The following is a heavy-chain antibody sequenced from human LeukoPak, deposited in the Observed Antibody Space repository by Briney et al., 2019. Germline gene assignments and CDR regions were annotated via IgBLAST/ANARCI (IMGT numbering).Heavy chain of an antibody. CDR1: GYTFTGYY. CDR3: AREPDDGNSGRWFDP. V-gene: IGHV1-2*02. J-gene: IGHJ5*02. CDR2: INPNSGGT. Sequence: GASVKVSCKASGYTFTGYYMHWVRQAPGQGLEWMGWINPNSGGTNYAQKFQGRVTMTRDTSISTAYMELSRLRSDDTAVYYCAREPDDGNSGRWFDPWGQGTLVTVSS. D-gene: IGHD1-7*01.